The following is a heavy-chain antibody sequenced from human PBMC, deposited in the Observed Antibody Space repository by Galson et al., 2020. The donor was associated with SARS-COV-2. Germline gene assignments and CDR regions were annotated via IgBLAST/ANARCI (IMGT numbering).Heavy chain of an antibody. V-gene: IGHV2-70*11. CDR3: ARVLDVSGGMDV. CDR2: IDCDDDK. J-gene: IGHJ6*02. CDR1: GFSLDTGGMC. D-gene: IGHD2-15*01. Sequence: SGPTLVKPTQTLTLTCTFSGFSLDTGGMCVSWIRQPPGKALEWLARIDCDDDKYYTTSLTTRLTISKDTSKNQVFLRMTNMDPVDTATYYCARVLDVSGGMDVWGQGTTVTVSS.